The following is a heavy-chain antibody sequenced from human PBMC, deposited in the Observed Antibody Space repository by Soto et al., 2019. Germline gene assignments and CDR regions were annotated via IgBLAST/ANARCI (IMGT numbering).Heavy chain of an antibody. D-gene: IGHD1-26*01. J-gene: IGHJ4*02. Sequence: GGSLRLSCAASGFSFSNYGMHWVRQAPGKGLEWVAVISYDGSIKNYADSVKGRLTISRDNSKNTLYLQMNSLRAEDTAVYYCAKVDSAWELLSLLDYWGQGTLVTVSS. CDR2: ISYDGSIK. CDR3: AKVDSAWELLSLLDY. V-gene: IGHV3-30*18. CDR1: GFSFSNYG.